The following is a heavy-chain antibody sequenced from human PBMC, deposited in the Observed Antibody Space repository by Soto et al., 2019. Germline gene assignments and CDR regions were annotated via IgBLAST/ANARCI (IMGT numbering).Heavy chain of an antibody. J-gene: IGHJ4*02. Sequence: QVQLVQSGAEVKKPGSSVKVSCKASGGTFSSYAISWVRQAPGQWLEWMGGIIPIFGTANYAQNFQGRVTITADESTSTAYMELSSLRSEDTAVYYCARDGGVYDYSPFDYWGQGTLVTVSS. D-gene: IGHD4-4*01. CDR1: GGTFSSYA. CDR2: IIPIFGTA. CDR3: ARDGGVYDYSPFDY. V-gene: IGHV1-69*12.